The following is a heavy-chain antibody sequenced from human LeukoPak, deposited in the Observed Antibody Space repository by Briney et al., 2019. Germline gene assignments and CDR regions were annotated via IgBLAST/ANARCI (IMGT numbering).Heavy chain of an antibody. CDR3: AKNGGHALYDS. D-gene: IGHD2-2*02. CDR2: VSGDGHNA. V-gene: IGHV3-23*01. Sequence: GGSLRLSCAASVFSFSTNAMTWVRQAPGKGLEWVSAVSGDGHNAYYADSVKGRFTISRDNSRSTLYLQMNSLRAEDTAVYYCAKNGGHALYDSWGQGTLVTVSS. J-gene: IGHJ5*01. CDR1: VFSFSTNA.